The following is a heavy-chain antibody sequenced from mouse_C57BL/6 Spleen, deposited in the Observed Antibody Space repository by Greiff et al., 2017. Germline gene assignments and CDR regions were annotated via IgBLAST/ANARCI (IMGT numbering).Heavy chain of an antibody. Sequence: EVKLVESEGGLVQPGSSMKLSCTASGFTFRDYYMAWVRQVPEKGLEWVANINYDGSSTYYLDSLKSRFIISRDNAKNNLYLQMSSLKSEDTATYYCARSYGNYGLDWYFDVWGTGTTVTVSS. D-gene: IGHD2-1*01. CDR3: ARSYGNYGLDWYFDV. CDR1: GFTFRDYY. J-gene: IGHJ1*03. CDR2: INYDGSST. V-gene: IGHV5-16*01.